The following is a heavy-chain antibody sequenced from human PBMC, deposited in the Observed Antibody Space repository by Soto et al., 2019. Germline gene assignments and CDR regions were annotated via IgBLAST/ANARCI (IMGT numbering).Heavy chain of an antibody. CDR3: AREYSFALVAPDY. CDR1: GFTFSDYY. Sequence: GGSLRLSCAASGFTFSDYYMSWIRQAPGKGLEWVSYISPSGTTLYYADSVKGRFTISRDNSENSVFLQMYSLSAADTAVYYCAREYSFALVAPDYWGQGTLVTVSS. V-gene: IGHV3-11*01. CDR2: ISPSGTTL. J-gene: IGHJ4*02. D-gene: IGHD5-18*01.